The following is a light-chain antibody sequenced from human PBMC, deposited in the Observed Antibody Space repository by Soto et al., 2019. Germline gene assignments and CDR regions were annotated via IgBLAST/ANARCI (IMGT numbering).Light chain of an antibody. V-gene: IGKV1-5*03. CDR2: KAS. CDR3: QQYYSYPRT. CDR1: QSISSW. J-gene: IGKJ1*01. Sequence: IQVTMSAFILSASVGASVTITCRASQSISSWLAWYQQKPGKAPNLLIYKASSLQSGVPSRFSGSGSGTEFTLTISCLQSEDFATYYCQQYYSYPRTFGQGTKVDIK.